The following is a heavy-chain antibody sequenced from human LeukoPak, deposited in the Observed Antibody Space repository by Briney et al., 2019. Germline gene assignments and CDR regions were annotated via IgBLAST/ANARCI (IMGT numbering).Heavy chain of an antibody. J-gene: IGHJ4*02. CDR1: GYTFTGYY. Sequence: GASVKVSCKASGYTFTGYYMHWVRQAPGQGLEWMGWINPNSGGTNYAQKFQGWVTMTRDTSISTAYMELSRLRSDDTAVYYCARGGYSSGYYFDYWGQGALVTVSS. CDR3: ARGGYSSGYYFDY. V-gene: IGHV1-2*04. CDR2: INPNSGGT. D-gene: IGHD3-22*01.